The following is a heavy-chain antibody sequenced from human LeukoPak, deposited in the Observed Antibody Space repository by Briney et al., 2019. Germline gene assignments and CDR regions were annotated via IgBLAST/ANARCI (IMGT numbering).Heavy chain of an antibody. CDR3: ARAKPTNRRWARTVLSY. Sequence: SETLSLTCAVYGGSFSGYYWSWIRQPPGKGLEWIGEINHSGSTNYNPSLKSRVTISVDTSRNQFSLKLSSVTAADTAVYYCARAKPTNRRWARTVLSYWGQGTLVTVSS. D-gene: IGHD2-8*01. V-gene: IGHV4-34*01. CDR1: GGSFSGYY. J-gene: IGHJ4*02. CDR2: INHSGST.